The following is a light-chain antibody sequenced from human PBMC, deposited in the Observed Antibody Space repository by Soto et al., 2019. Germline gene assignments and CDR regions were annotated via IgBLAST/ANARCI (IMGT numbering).Light chain of an antibody. V-gene: IGKV3-20*01. CDR2: GAS. CDR1: QSVSNNY. J-gene: IGKJ1*01. CDR3: QQYGSSGT. Sequence: EIVLTQSPGTLSLSPGERATLSCRASQSVSNNYLAWYQQKPGQAPRLLIYGASNRATGIPDRFSGSGSGTDFPLTISRLEPEDSAVDDCQQYGSSGTFGQGTKVDIK.